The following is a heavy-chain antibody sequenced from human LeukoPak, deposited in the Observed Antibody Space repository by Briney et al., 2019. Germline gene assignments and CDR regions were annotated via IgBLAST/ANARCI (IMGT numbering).Heavy chain of an antibody. CDR1: GGSISSSSYY. Sequence: SETLSLTCTVSGGSISSSSYYWGWIRQPPGKGMEWIGSIYYSGSTYYNPSLKSPVTISVDTSENQFSLKLRSVTAADTAVYYCAREYRSSWYLNWFDPWGQGTLVTVSS. V-gene: IGHV4-39*02. CDR2: IYYSGST. CDR3: AREYRSSWYLNWFDP. J-gene: IGHJ5*02. D-gene: IGHD6-13*01.